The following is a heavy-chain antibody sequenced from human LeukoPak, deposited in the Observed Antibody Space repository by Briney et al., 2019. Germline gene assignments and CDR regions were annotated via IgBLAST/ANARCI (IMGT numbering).Heavy chain of an antibody. V-gene: IGHV3-23*01. D-gene: IGHD6-19*01. CDR1: GLPFSGTA. J-gene: IGHJ5*02. CDR3: AKDGAQYSSGPECDP. Sequence: GGSLRLSCAASGLPFSGTAMSWVRQAPGKGLEWVSAISHDGMNAYYADSVKGRFTISRDNSKKTVSLEMSSQTAADTGVYYCAKDGAQYSSGPECDPRGQGALVTVSP. CDR2: ISHDGMNA.